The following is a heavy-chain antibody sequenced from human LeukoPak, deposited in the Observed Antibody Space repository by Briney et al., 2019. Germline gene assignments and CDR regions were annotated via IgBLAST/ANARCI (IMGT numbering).Heavy chain of an antibody. D-gene: IGHD3-10*01. CDR3: ATNGFIENY. CDR2: VDPEDGAT. CDR1: GGTFSSYA. V-gene: IGHV1-69-2*01. J-gene: IGHJ4*02. Sequence: ASVKVSCKASGGTFSSYAISWVRQAPGKGLEWMGRVDPEDGATLYAEKFQGRVTMTADTSTDTVYMELSGLRYEDTAVYYCATNGFIENYWGQGTLVTVSS.